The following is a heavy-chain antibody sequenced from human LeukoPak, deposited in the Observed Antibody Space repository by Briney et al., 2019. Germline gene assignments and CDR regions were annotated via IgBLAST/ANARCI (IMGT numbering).Heavy chain of an antibody. Sequence: GGSLRLSCAASGFTSSSYAMSWVRQASGKGLEWVSAISGSGGSTNYADSVKGRFTISRDNSKNTLYLQMNSLRAEDTAVYYCAKDSSIAVAGTGWGQGTLVTVSS. CDR2: ISGSGGST. J-gene: IGHJ4*02. CDR3: AKDSSIAVAGTG. V-gene: IGHV3-23*01. CDR1: GFTSSSYA. D-gene: IGHD6-19*01.